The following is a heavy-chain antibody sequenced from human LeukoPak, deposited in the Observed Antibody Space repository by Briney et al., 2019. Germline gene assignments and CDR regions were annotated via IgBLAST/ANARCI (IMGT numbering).Heavy chain of an antibody. CDR3: ARDLNRRYGGDY. J-gene: IGHJ4*02. D-gene: IGHD4/OR15-4a*01. V-gene: IGHV3-21*01. CDR1: GFTFSSYS. CDR2: ISSSSSYI. Sequence: GGSLRLSCAASGFTFSSYSMNWVRQAPGKGLEWVSSISSSSSYIYYADSVKGRFTISRDNAKNSLYLQMNSLRAEDTAVYYCARDLNRRYGGDYWGQGTLVTVSS.